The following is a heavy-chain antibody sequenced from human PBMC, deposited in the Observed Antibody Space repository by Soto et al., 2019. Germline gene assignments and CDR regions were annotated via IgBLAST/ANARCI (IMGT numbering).Heavy chain of an antibody. CDR1: GYTFTSYG. Sequence: GASVKVSCTASGYTFTSYGISWVRQAPGQGLEWMGWISAYNGNTNYAQKLQGRVTMTTDTSTSTAYMELRSLRSDDTAVYYCARTRGSHSLNWFDPWGQGTLVTVSS. CDR3: ARTRGSHSLNWFDP. J-gene: IGHJ5*02. V-gene: IGHV1-18*01. D-gene: IGHD3-16*01. CDR2: ISAYNGNT.